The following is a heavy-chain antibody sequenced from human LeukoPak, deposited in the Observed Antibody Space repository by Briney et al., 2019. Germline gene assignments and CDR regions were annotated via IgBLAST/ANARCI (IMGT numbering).Heavy chain of an antibody. V-gene: IGHV4-38-2*02. CDR1: GYSISSGYY. Sequence: PSETLSLTCIVSGYSISSGYYWGWIRQPPGKGLEWIGSIYHSGRTYYNPSLRRRLTISVDTSKNQISLKLSSVTAADTAIYYCARARYCSSTSCAMGAFDNWGQGALVTVSS. CDR2: IYHSGRT. CDR3: ARARYCSSTSCAMGAFDN. J-gene: IGHJ4*02. D-gene: IGHD2-2*01.